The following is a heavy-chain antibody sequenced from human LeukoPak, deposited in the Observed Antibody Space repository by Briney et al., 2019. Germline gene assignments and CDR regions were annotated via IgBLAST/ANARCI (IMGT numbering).Heavy chain of an antibody. CDR1: GFTFDDYA. CDR2: ITWNSGDI. Sequence: GGSLRLSCTTSGFTFDDYAMHWVRQAPGKGLEWVSSITWNSGDIGYADSVKGRFTISRDNAKNSLYLQMNSLGVDDTAVYYCGTYSINNAREFQYWGQGTLVTVPS. J-gene: IGHJ1*01. V-gene: IGHV3-9*01. CDR3: GTYSINNAREFQY. D-gene: IGHD4-11*01.